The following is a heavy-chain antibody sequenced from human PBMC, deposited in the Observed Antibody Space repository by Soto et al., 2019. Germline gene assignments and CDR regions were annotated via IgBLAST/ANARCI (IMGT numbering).Heavy chain of an antibody. J-gene: IGHJ5*02. D-gene: IGHD5-12*01. Sequence: AAVKVSCKASGYTFFTYDISWLRESPGQGLEWMGWISTYSGDTKYAQKFQGRVTMTTDTSTTTAYLELRSLRSDDTAVYYCARHHGPTTSENWFDPWGQGTLAPVSS. CDR1: GYTFFTYD. V-gene: IGHV1-18*01. CDR2: ISTYSGDT. CDR3: ARHHGPTTSENWFDP.